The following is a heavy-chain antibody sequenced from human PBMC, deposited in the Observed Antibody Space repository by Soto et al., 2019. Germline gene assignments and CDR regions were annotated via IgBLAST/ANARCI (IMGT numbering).Heavy chain of an antibody. CDR3: ARDWECSGGSCYSLNWFDP. V-gene: IGHV3-11*01. Sequence: GGSLRLSCAASGFTFSDYYMSWIRQAPGKGLEWVSYISSSGSTIYYADSVKGRFTISRDNAKNSLYLQMNSLRAEDTAVYYCARDWECSGGSCYSLNWFDPWGQGTLVTVSS. CDR2: ISSSGSTI. CDR1: GFTFSDYY. D-gene: IGHD2-15*01. J-gene: IGHJ5*02.